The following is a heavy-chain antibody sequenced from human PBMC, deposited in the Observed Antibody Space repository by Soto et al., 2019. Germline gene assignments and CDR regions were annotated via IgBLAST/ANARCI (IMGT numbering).Heavy chain of an antibody. Sequence: GGSLRLSCTASGITSGDYAISWFRPAPGKGLEWVGFIRSKAFGGTTEYAAAVKGRFTILRDDSKSIAHLQMNSLKTEDTAVYYCARAGRMAAADTWENYYYYFGMDVWGQGTTVTVSS. J-gene: IGHJ6*02. CDR1: GITSGDYA. CDR2: IRSKAFGGTT. V-gene: IGHV3-49*03. CDR3: ARAGRMAAADTWENYYYYFGMDV. D-gene: IGHD6-13*01.